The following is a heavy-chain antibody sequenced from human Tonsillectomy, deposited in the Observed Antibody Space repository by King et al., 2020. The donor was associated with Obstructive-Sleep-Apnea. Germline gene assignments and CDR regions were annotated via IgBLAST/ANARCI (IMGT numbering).Heavy chain of an antibody. CDR1: GFSLSSSGMC. J-gene: IGHJ4*02. CDR2: IDWDNDK. D-gene: IGHD3-10*01. CDR3: ARTHTPLWFGVDY. V-gene: IGHV2-70*11. Sequence: VTLKESGPALVKPTQTLTLTCTFSGFSLSSSGMCVNWIRQPPGKALEWLARIDWDNDKYYSTSLKTRLTISKDTSKNQVVLTMTNMDPVDTATYYCARTHTPLWFGVDYWGQGTLVTVSS.